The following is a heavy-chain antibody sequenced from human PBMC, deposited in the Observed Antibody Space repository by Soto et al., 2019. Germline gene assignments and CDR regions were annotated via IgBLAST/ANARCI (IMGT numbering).Heavy chain of an antibody. Sequence: GGSLRLSCAASGFTFSTYAMSWVRQAPGKGLEWVSTISGSGGSTYYADSVKGRFTISRDNSKNTLDLQMNSLRAEDTAVYYCAKKKLRFLEWLPRNYYGMDVWGQGTTVTASS. V-gene: IGHV3-23*01. D-gene: IGHD3-3*01. CDR2: ISGSGGST. CDR1: GFTFSTYA. CDR3: AKKKLRFLEWLPRNYYGMDV. J-gene: IGHJ6*02.